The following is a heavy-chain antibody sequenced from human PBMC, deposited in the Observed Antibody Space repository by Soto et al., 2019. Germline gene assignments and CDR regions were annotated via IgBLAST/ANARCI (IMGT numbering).Heavy chain of an antibody. CDR2: IRSKANSYAT. J-gene: IGHJ6*02. CDR3: TTPNYDLWSGGYGMDV. V-gene: IGHV3-73*01. Sequence: GRSLGLSCAASGLAFSGSAMPWVGQASGKGLEWVGRIRSKANSYATAYAASVKGRFTISRDDSKNTAYLQMNSLKTEDTAVYYCTTPNYDLWSGGYGMDVWGQGTTVTVSS. D-gene: IGHD3-3*01. CDR1: GLAFSGSA.